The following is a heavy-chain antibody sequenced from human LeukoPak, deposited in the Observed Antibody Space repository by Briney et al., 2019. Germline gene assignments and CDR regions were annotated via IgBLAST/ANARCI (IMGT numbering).Heavy chain of an antibody. V-gene: IGHV3-7*01. J-gene: IGHJ4*02. D-gene: IGHD3-3*01. CDR2: IKLDGSEK. Sequence: PGGSLRLSCVASGFTFGKYWMSWVRQAPGKGLEWVANIKLDGSEKNYVDSVKGRFTISRDNTKNSLYLQMNSLRAEDTAVYYCARGEEYYDFWSGYSRYYFDYWGQGTLVTVSS. CDR1: GFTFGKYW. CDR3: ARGEEYYDFWSGYSRYYFDY.